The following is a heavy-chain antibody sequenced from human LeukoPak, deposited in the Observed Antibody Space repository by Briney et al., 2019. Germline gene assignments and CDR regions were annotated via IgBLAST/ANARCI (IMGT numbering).Heavy chain of an antibody. J-gene: IGHJ5*02. Sequence: GGSLRLSCAASGFTFSSYAMSWVRQAPGKGLEWGSAISGSGGSTYYADSVKGRFTISRDNSKNMLYLQMNSLRAEDTAVYYCAKDLGIAAASQFDPWGQGTLVTVSS. CDR3: AKDLGIAAASQFDP. CDR1: GFTFSSYA. V-gene: IGHV3-23*01. CDR2: ISGSGGST. D-gene: IGHD6-6*01.